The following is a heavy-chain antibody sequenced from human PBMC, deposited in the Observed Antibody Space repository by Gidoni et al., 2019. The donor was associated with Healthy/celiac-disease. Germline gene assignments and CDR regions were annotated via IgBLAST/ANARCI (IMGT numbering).Heavy chain of an antibody. CDR1: GFTLSSYS. Sequence: EVQLVESGGGLVQPGGSLRLSCAASGFTLSSYSMNWFRKAPGKGLEWVSYISSSSSTIYYADSVKGRFTISRDNAKNSLYLQRNSLRAEDTAVYYCARPLGSGSYWGYWGQGTLVTVSS. CDR2: ISSSSSTI. D-gene: IGHD3-10*01. J-gene: IGHJ4*02. V-gene: IGHV3-48*04. CDR3: ARPLGSGSYWGY.